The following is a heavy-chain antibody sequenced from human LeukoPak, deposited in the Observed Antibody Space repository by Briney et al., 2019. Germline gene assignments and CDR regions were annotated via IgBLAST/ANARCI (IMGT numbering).Heavy chain of an antibody. Sequence: AASVKVSCKASGYTFTGYYIHWVRQAPGQGLEWMGWINPKSDGTKYAEKFQGRVTMTRDTSISTTYMEVSRLRSDDTAVYYCARAPPYNLLTGYRLFDYWGQGTLVTVSS. D-gene: IGHD3-9*01. J-gene: IGHJ4*02. CDR1: GYTFTGYY. CDR2: INPKSDGT. CDR3: ARAPPYNLLTGYRLFDY. V-gene: IGHV1-2*02.